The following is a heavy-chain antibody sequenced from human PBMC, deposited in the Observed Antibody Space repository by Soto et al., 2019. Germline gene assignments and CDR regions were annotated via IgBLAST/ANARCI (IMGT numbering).Heavy chain of an antibody. CDR3: ATSVNSAMAFDY. V-gene: IGHV1-46*01. CDR1: GYTFTHYY. J-gene: IGHJ4*02. D-gene: IGHD5-18*01. CDR2: INPNGGIT. Sequence: ASLKVSCKASGYTFTHYYIHWVRQAPGQGLEWMGIINPNGGITTYAQKFRAGFTMTRDTSTSTVYLELSSLRSEDSAIYYCATSVNSAMAFDYWGQGTLVTVSS.